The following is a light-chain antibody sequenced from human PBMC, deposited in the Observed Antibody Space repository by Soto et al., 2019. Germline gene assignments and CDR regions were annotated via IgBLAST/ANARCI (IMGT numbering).Light chain of an antibody. CDR3: QQYGSAFT. CDR1: QSVSSIY. J-gene: IGKJ3*01. V-gene: IGKV3-20*01. Sequence: ESVLTTSPGTLYLSPGERANLSCRASQSVSSIYLAWYQHKHGQAPRLLIYGASSMATGLPDRFSGSGSGTDFTLTISRLEPEDFAVSYCQQYGSAFTFGPGTKVDI. CDR2: GAS.